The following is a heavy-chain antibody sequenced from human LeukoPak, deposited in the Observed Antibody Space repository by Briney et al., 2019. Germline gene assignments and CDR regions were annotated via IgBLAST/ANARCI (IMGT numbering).Heavy chain of an antibody. D-gene: IGHD3-10*01. CDR1: GFTLIRNG. V-gene: IGHV3-30*02. CDR3: AKDLTMIRGAVTN. J-gene: IGHJ4*02. Sequence: GGSLRLSCAVSGFTLIRNGMHWVRQAPGKGLEWVAFIRSDGENKYYADSVKGRLTVSRDTSKNTLFLEMNYLKTEDTATYYCAKDLTMIRGAVTNWGQGTQVTVSS. CDR2: IRSDGENK.